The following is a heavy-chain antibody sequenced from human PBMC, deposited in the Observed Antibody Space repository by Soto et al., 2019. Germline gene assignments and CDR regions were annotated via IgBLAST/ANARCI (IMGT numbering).Heavy chain of an antibody. J-gene: IGHJ4*02. CDR2: ISNSGST. D-gene: IGHD4-17*01. V-gene: IGHV4-59*12. Sequence: PSETLSLTCTVSGGSTSSYYWSWIRQPPGKGLEWIGYISNSGSTNYNPSLRSRVTISVVTSKNQFSLKLSSVTAADTAVYYCARGAGTVTTPFDYWGQGTLVTVSS. CDR1: GGSTSSYY. CDR3: ARGAGTVTTPFDY.